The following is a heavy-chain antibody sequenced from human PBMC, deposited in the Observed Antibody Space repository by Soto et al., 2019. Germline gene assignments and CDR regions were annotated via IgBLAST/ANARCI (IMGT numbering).Heavy chain of an antibody. J-gene: IGHJ4*02. CDR2: VYYSGST. CDR1: GGSISSYY. D-gene: IGHD1-1*01. CDR3: ASYANYNHY. V-gene: IGHV4-59*01. Sequence: SETLSLTCTISGGSISSYYWSWIRQPPGKGLEWIGYVYYSGSTNYNPSLKSRVTISVDTSKNQFSLRLSSVTTADTAVYYCASYANYNHYWGQGTLVTVSS.